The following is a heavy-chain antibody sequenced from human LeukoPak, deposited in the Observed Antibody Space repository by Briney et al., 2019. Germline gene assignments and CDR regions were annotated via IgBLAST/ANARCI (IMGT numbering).Heavy chain of an antibody. CDR1: DEVITSNNW. Sequence: SEALSLTCTVSDEVITSNNWWSWVRQSPGKGLEWIGEIFHSGTTRYKASLESRVTMLLDKSKNQFSLRLNSVTAADTAVYFCARLRLSGGSFSVGWFDPWGQGIQVTVSS. CDR3: ARLRLSGGSFSVGWFDP. V-gene: IGHV4-4*02. D-gene: IGHD1-26*01. J-gene: IGHJ5*02. CDR2: IFHSGTT.